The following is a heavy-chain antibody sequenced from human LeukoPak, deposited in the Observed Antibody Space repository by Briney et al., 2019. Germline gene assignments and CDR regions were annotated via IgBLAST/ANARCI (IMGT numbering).Heavy chain of an antibody. CDR2: IYTSGST. J-gene: IGHJ6*03. D-gene: IGHD5-12*01. CDR3: ARGYSGYDISSRQYYYYYYYMDV. CDR1: GGSISSSSYY. V-gene: IGHV4-61*02. Sequence: SETLSLTCTVSGGSISSSSYYWSWIRQPAGKGLEWIGRIYTSGSTNYNPSLKSRVTMSVDTSKNQFSLKLSSVTAADTAVYYCARGYSGYDISSRQYYYYYYYMDVWGKGTTVTVSS.